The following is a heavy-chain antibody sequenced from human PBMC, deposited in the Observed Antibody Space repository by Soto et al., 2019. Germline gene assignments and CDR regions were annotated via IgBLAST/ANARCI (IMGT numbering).Heavy chain of an antibody. Sequence: SETLSLTCTVSGGSISSGDYYWSWIRQPPGKGLEWIGEVNHGGTSNYNPSLKSRAIISVDTSKNQFSLKLTSVTAEDTAIYYCVADYRYAFEMWGQGTTVTVSS. CDR3: VADYRYAFEM. CDR2: VNHGGTS. CDR1: GGSISSGDYY. D-gene: IGHD3-16*01. V-gene: IGHV4-30-4*01. J-gene: IGHJ3*02.